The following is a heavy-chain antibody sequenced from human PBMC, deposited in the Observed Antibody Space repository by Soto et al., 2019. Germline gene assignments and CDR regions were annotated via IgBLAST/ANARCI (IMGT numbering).Heavy chain of an antibody. J-gene: IGHJ6*02. CDR3: AREGGSTMIVVDPLRPNYYYYGMDV. CDR1: GFTFSSYS. Sequence: GGSLRLSCAASGFTFSSYSMNWVRQAPGKGLEWVSYISSSSSTIYYADSVKGRFTISRENAKNSLYLQMNSLRAEDTAVYYCAREGGSTMIVVDPLRPNYYYYGMDVWVQGTTVTVSS. V-gene: IGHV3-48*01. D-gene: IGHD3-22*01. CDR2: ISSSSSTI.